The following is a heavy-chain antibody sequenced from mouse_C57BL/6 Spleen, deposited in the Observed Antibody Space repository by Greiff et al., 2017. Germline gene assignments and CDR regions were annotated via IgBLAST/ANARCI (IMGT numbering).Heavy chain of an antibody. CDR2: IRNKANGYTT. CDR3: ARSIYYYGSSYERAMDY. Sequence: EVQLVESGGGLVQPGGSLSLSCAASGFTFTDYYMSWVRQPPGKALEWLGFIRNKANGYTTEYSASVKGRFTISRDNSQSILYLQMNALGAEDSATYYCARSIYYYGSSYERAMDYWGQGTSVTVSS. J-gene: IGHJ4*01. V-gene: IGHV7-3*01. CDR1: GFTFTDYY. D-gene: IGHD1-1*01.